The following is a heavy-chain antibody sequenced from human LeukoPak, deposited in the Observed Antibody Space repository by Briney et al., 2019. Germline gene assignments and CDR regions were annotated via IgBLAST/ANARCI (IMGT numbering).Heavy chain of an antibody. Sequence: PGGSLRLSCAASGFTFSSYWMTWVRQAPGKGLEWVSNVKQDGSEKYYVDSVKGRFTISRDNTKNSLYLQMNSLRAEDTAVYYCAKDTSSGWPYSFDYWGQGTLVTVSS. D-gene: IGHD6-19*01. V-gene: IGHV3-7*03. CDR3: AKDTSSGWPYSFDY. CDR2: VKQDGSEK. J-gene: IGHJ4*02. CDR1: GFTFSSYW.